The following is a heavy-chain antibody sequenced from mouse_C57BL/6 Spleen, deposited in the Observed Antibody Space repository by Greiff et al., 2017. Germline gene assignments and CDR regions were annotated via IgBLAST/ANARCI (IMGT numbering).Heavy chain of an antibody. Sequence: EVQGVESGGGLVKPGGSLKLSCAASGFTFSDYGMHWVRQAPEKGLEWVAYISSGSSTIYYADTVTGRFTISRDNAKNTLFLQMTSLRSEDTAMYYCARQSYSNYGDAMDYWGQGTSVTVSS. CDR1: GFTFSDYG. D-gene: IGHD2-5*01. V-gene: IGHV5-17*01. CDR3: ARQSYSNYGDAMDY. J-gene: IGHJ4*01. CDR2: ISSGSSTI.